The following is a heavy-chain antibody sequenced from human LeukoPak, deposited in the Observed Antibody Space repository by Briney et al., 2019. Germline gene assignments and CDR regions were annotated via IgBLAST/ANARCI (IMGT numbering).Heavy chain of an antibody. CDR1: GFTFSSYW. V-gene: IGHV3-7*04. J-gene: IGHJ3*02. CDR3: ARGEYHLPFDI. CDR2: IKQDGSEK. D-gene: IGHD2-2*01. Sequence: GGSLRLSCAASGFTFSSYWLSWVRQAPGKGLEWVANIKQDGSEKYYVDSVKGRFTISRDNAENSLYLQMNSLRAEDTAVYYCARGEYHLPFDIWGQGTMVTVSS.